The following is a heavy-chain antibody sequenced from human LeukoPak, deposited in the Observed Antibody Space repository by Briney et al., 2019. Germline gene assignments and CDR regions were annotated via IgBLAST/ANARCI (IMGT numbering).Heavy chain of an antibody. V-gene: IGHV3-30*18. CDR1: GFTFSSYG. CDR3: TKGGYYDSSGYYYVRGQLDY. J-gene: IGHJ4*02. Sequence: GRSLRLSCAASGFTFSSYGMHWVRQAPGKGLEWVAVISYDGSNKYYADSVKGRFTISRDNSKNPLYLQMNSLRAEDTAVCYCTKGGYYDSSGYYYVRGQLDYWGQGTLVTVSS. D-gene: IGHD3-22*01. CDR2: ISYDGSNK.